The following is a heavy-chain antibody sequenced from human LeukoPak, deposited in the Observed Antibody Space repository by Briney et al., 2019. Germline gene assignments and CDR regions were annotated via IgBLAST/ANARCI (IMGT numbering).Heavy chain of an antibody. CDR2: IYYSGST. D-gene: IGHD3-22*01. V-gene: IGHV4-59*01. CDR1: GGSISSYY. Sequence: SETLSLTCTVSGGSISSYYWSWIRQPPGKGLEWIGYIYYSGSTNYNPSLKSRVTISVDTSKNQFSLKLSSVTAADTAVYYCARDYYDSSGYYLYYFDYWGQGTLVTVSS. CDR3: ARDYYDSSGYYLYYFDY. J-gene: IGHJ4*02.